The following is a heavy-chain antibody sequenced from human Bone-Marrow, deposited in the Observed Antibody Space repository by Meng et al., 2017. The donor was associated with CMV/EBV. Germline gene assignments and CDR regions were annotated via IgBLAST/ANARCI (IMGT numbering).Heavy chain of an antibody. CDR3: ARGSVVAGAS. CDR2: ISYDGSNK. CDR1: GFTFSSYT. Sequence: GESLKISCAASGFTFSSYTMQWVRQASGKGLEWVAVISYDGSNKYYADSVKGRFTISRDNSKNTLYLQMNSLRAEDTAVYYCARGSVVAGASWGQGTVVTVSS. V-gene: IGHV3-30-3*01. J-gene: IGHJ5*02. D-gene: IGHD6-19*01.